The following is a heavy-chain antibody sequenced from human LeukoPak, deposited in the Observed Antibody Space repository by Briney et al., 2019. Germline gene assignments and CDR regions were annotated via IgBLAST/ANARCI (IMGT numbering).Heavy chain of an antibody. CDR2: ISGSGGTT. Sequence: QTGGSLRLSCVTSGFTFSVYWLTWVRQAPGKALDCVSCISGSGGTTYYADFVKGRFSMSRDNSKNTLYLQMNSLRAEDTAVYYCAKGDGVVPTTEVDYWGQGTLVTVSS. D-gene: IGHD1-14*01. J-gene: IGHJ4*02. V-gene: IGHV3-23*01. CDR1: GFTFSVYW. CDR3: AKGDGVVPTTEVDY.